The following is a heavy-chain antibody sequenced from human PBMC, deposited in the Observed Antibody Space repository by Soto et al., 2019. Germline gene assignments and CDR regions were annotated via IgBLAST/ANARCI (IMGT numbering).Heavy chain of an antibody. V-gene: IGHV4-34*01. D-gene: IGHD1-1*01. J-gene: IGHJ5*02. CDR1: GLSFSGYY. CDR2: INHSGST. CDR3: ARDENWNNWFDP. Sequence: SETLSLTCAVYGLSFSGYYWSWIRQPPGKGLEWIGEINHSGSTNYNPSLKSRVTISVDTSKNQFSLKLSSVTAADTAVYYCARDENWNNWFDPWGQGTLVTVSS.